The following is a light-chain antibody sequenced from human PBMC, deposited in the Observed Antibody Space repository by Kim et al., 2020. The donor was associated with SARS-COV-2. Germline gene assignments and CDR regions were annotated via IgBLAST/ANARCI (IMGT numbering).Light chain of an antibody. Sequence: VAPGQAARINSGGNKIGTKSVRWYQQKSDQAPILVIYYDTERPSGIPERLSGSKSGNTATLTISRVEAGDEADYYCQVWDSNYHVVFGGGTQLTVL. CDR1: KIGTKS. CDR2: YDT. V-gene: IGLV3-21*04. CDR3: QVWDSNYHVV. J-gene: IGLJ2*01.